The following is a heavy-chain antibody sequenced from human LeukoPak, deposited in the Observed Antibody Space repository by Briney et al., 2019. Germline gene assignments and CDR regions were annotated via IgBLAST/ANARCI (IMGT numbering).Heavy chain of an antibody. V-gene: IGHV3-23*01. CDR1: GLTFSSYA. Sequence: GRLRRSCAASGLTFSSYAMSWVRQAPRKEVEWVSAISGLAGRTYYADSVKGGFTTSRDNSQKTLYPQRSSRRAVATAAYYCVKWSGDCGGDCYAGHAVDIGGQGTRVTVSA. D-gene: IGHD2-21*02. J-gene: IGHJ3*02. CDR3: VKWSGDCGGDCYAGHAVDI. CDR2: ISGLAGRT.